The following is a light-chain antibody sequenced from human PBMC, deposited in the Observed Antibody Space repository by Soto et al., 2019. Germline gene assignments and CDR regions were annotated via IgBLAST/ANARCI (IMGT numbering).Light chain of an antibody. CDR2: VNN. CDR1: SSNIGAGYD. Sequence: QSVLTQPPSLSGAPGQRVTIPCTGSSSNIGAGYDVHWYQQLPGTAPKLLISVNNNRPSGVPDRFSGSKSGTSASLAITGLQAEDEADYYCQSYDSSLGGYVIFGGGTKLTVL. V-gene: IGLV1-40*01. CDR3: QSYDSSLGGYVI. J-gene: IGLJ2*01.